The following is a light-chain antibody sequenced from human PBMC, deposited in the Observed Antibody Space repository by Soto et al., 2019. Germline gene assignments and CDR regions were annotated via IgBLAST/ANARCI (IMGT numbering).Light chain of an antibody. CDR1: SSDIGAYNR. Sequence: QSALTQPPSVSGSPGQSVAISCTGTSSDIGAYNRVSWYQQPPGTAPKLMIYDVNNRPSGVPDRFSGSKSGNTASLTISGLQADDEADYYCSSFTSSNTYVFGTETKVTVL. CDR3: SSFTSSNTYV. CDR2: DVN. V-gene: IGLV2-18*02. J-gene: IGLJ1*01.